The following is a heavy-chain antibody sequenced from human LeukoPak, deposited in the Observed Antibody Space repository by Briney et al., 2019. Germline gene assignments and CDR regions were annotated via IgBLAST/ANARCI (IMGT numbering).Heavy chain of an antibody. CDR3: ARHVGFITMVRGVINNNWFDP. J-gene: IGHJ5*02. V-gene: IGHV4-39*01. CDR2: NSGSP. Sequence: SETLSLTCTVSGGSISSSSYYWGWIRQPPGKGPEWIGSNSGSPYYNPSLKSRVTISVDTSKKQFSLKLSSVTAADTAVYYCARHVGFITMVRGVINNNWFDPWGQGTLVTVSS. CDR1: GGSISSSSYY. D-gene: IGHD3-10*01.